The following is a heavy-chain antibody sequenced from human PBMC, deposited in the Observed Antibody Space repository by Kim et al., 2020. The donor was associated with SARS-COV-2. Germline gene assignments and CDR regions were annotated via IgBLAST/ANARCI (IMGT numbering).Heavy chain of an antibody. J-gene: IGHJ4*02. Sequence: GGEKKYVDAVKGRFTISRDNGKISFYLQMNNLRAEDTAVYYCARDLRYFDAWGQGTLVTVSS. V-gene: IGHV3-7*01. CDR3: ARDLRYFDA. D-gene: IGHD1-1*01. CDR2: GGEK.